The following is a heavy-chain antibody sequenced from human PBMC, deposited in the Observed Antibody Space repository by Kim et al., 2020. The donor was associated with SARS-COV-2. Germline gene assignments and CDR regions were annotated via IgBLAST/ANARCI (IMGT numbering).Heavy chain of an antibody. V-gene: IGHV4-59*01. CDR2: IYYSGST. J-gene: IGHJ6*02. CDR3: ARARLDYYGMDV. D-gene: IGHD3-9*01. CDR1: GGSISSYY. Sequence: SETLSLTCTVSGGSISSYYWSWIRHPPGKGLEWIGYIYYSGSTNYNPSLKSRVTISVDTSKNQFSLKLSSVTAADTAVYYCARARLDYYGMDVWGQGTTVTVSS.